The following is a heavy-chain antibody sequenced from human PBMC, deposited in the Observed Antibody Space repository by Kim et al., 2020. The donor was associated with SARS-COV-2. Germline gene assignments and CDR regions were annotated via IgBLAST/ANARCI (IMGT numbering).Heavy chain of an antibody. D-gene: IGHD5-12*01. Sequence: SETLSLTCTVSGGSISSYYWSWIRQPPGKGLEWIGYIYYSGSTNYNPSLKSRVTISVDTSKNQFSLKLSSVTAADTAVYYCARESEDGYNTFDYWGQGTLVTVSS. J-gene: IGHJ4*02. CDR1: GGSISSYY. V-gene: IGHV4-59*13. CDR3: ARESEDGYNTFDY. CDR2: IYYSGST.